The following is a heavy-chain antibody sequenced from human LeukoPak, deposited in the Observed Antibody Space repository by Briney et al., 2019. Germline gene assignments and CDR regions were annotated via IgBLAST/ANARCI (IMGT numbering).Heavy chain of an antibody. CDR3: ARAQYSGSYPEI. J-gene: IGHJ4*02. V-gene: IGHV1-8*01. CDR1: GYTFTSYD. D-gene: IGHD5-12*01. CDR2: MNPNSGDT. Sequence: ASVKVSCKASGYTFTSYDINWVRQATGQGLEWMGWMNPNSGDTGYAQKFQGRVTMTRNTSISTAYMELSSLRSEDTAVYYCARAQYSGSYPEIWGQGTLVTVSS.